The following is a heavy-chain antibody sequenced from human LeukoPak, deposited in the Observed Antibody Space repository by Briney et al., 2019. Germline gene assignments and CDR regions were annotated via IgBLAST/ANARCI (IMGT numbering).Heavy chain of an antibody. D-gene: IGHD3-10*01. Sequence: PGGSLRPSCAASGFTFSSYSMNWVRQAPGKGLEWVSYISSSSSTIYYADSVKGRFTISRDNAKNSLYLQMNSLRAEDTAVYYCARETMITMVRGAIAHDAFDIWGQGTMVTVSS. J-gene: IGHJ3*02. CDR3: ARETMITMVRGAIAHDAFDI. V-gene: IGHV3-48*01. CDR2: ISSSSSTI. CDR1: GFTFSSYS.